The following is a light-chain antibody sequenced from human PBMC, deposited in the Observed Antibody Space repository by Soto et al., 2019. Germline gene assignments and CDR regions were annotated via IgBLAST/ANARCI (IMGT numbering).Light chain of an antibody. CDR1: QSVSSN. V-gene: IGKV3-15*01. J-gene: IGKJ1*01. Sequence: EIVMTQSPATLSVSTGERATLSCRASQSVSSNLAWYQQKPGQAPRLLIYGASTRATGIPARFSGSGSGTEFTLTISSLQSEDFAVYYCQQYNNWPPPITFGQGTKVDI. CDR3: QQYNNWPPPIT. CDR2: GAS.